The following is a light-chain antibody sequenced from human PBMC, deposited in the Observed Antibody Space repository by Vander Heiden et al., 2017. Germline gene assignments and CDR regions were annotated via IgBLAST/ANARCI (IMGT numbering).Light chain of an antibody. CDR2: KDR. J-gene: IGLJ2*01. CDR1: ALPKQY. V-gene: IGLV3-25*03. Sequence: SYELTQPPSVSESPGQTARITCSGDALPKQYAYWYQQKPGQAPVLVIYKDRERTSGIPERFSGSSSGTTVTLTISGVQAEDEADYYCQSADSSGTLFGGGTKLTVL. CDR3: QSADSSGTL.